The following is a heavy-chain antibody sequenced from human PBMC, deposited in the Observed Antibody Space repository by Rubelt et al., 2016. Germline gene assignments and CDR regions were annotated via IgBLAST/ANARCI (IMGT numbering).Heavy chain of an antibody. CDR3: ARDQSYYYDSSGTYDY. Sequence: QLQLQESGPGLVKPSETLSLTCTVSGGSISSSSYYWGWIRQPPGKGLEWIGSIYHSGSTYYNPSLMIRVTISVDTSNNQFSLKLSSVTAADTAVYYCARDQSYYYDSSGTYDYWGQGTLVTVSS. CDR2: IYHSGST. V-gene: IGHV4-39*07. D-gene: IGHD3-22*01. J-gene: IGHJ4*02. CDR1: GGSISSSSYY.